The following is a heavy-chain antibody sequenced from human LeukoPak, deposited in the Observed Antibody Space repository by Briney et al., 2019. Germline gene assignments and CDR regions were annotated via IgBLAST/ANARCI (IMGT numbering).Heavy chain of an antibody. Sequence: GGSLRLSCAASGFTFSSYWMHWVRQAPGKGLVWVSRINSDGISTSYADSVKGRFTISRDNAKNTLYLQMNSLRAEDTAVYYCARDAMYSSSGGDYYYYGMDVWGKGTTVTVSS. D-gene: IGHD6-13*01. CDR2: INSDGIST. V-gene: IGHV3-74*01. CDR1: GFTFSSYW. J-gene: IGHJ6*04. CDR3: ARDAMYSSSGGDYYYYGMDV.